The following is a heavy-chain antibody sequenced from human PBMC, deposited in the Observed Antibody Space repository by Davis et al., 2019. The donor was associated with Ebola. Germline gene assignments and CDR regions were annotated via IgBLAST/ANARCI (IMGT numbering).Heavy chain of an antibody. Sequence: ASVKVSCKASDYTFTSYGISWVRQAPEQGLEWMGWISPYNGNTKYAQNFQGRVTMTTDTSTNTAYMELRSLRSDDTAVYYCARDLTHIVVVTAIQGEDAFDIWGQGTMVTVSS. V-gene: IGHV1-18*01. CDR3: ARDLTHIVVVTAIQGEDAFDI. CDR1: DYTFTSYG. D-gene: IGHD2-21*02. J-gene: IGHJ3*02. CDR2: ISPYNGNT.